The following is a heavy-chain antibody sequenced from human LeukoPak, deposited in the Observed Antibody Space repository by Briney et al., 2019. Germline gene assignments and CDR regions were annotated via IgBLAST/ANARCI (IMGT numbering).Heavy chain of an antibody. CDR2: IIPIFGTA. V-gene: IGHV1-69*13. CDR3: ARFSDFWSGYWDYYYMDV. D-gene: IGHD3-3*01. CDR1: GGTFSSYA. J-gene: IGHJ6*03. Sequence: ASVKVSCKASGGTFSSYAISWVRQAPGQGLEWMGGIIPIFGTANYAQKFQGRVTITADESTSTAYMELSSLRSEDTAVYYCARFSDFWSGYWDYYYMDVWGKGTTVTVSS.